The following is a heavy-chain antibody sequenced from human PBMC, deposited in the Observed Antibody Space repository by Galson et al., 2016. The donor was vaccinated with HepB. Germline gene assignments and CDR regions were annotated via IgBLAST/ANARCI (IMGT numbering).Heavy chain of an antibody. CDR1: GGSISSGGYS. CDR2: IYHSGST. Sequence: TLSLTCAVSGGSISSGGYSWSWIRQPPGKGLEWIGYIYHSGSTYYNPSLKSRVTISVDRSKNQFSLKLSSVTAADTAVYYCARGYGGETPLGDWGQGTLVTVSS. D-gene: IGHD3-16*01. J-gene: IGHJ4*02. CDR3: ARGYGGETPLGD. V-gene: IGHV4-30-2*01.